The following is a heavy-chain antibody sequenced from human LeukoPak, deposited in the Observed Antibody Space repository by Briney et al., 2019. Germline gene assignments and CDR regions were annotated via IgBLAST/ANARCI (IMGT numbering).Heavy chain of an antibody. D-gene: IGHD6-19*01. Sequence: PGGSLRLSCAASGFTFSDYYMSWIRQAPGKGLEWVSYISSSGSTIYYADSVKGRFTISRDNAKNSLYLQMNSLRAEDTAVYYCARDRGYSSGWYNIGPKSNDAFDIWGQGTMVTVSS. CDR2: ISSSGSTI. CDR3: ARDRGYSSGWYNIGPKSNDAFDI. V-gene: IGHV3-11*01. CDR1: GFTFSDYY. J-gene: IGHJ3*02.